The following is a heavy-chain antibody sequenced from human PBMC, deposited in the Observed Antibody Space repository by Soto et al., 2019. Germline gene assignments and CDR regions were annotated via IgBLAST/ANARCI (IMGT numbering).Heavy chain of an antibody. CDR3: AKYGCGGDCYIWGPPRPFDY. V-gene: IGHV3-23*01. CDR2: ISGSGGST. J-gene: IGHJ4*02. Sequence: PGGSLRLSCAASGFTFSSYAMSWVRQAPGKGLEWVSAISGSGGSTYYADSVKGRFTISRDNSKNTLYLQMNSLRAEDTAVYYCAKYGCGGDCYIWGPPRPFDYWGQGTLDTVSS. D-gene: IGHD2-21*02. CDR1: GFTFSSYA.